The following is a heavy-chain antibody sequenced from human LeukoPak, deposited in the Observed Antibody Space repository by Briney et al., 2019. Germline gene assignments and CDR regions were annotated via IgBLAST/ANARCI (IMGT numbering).Heavy chain of an antibody. V-gene: IGHV3-48*01. Sequence: GGSLRLSFAASGFTFTRLSMNWVRQAPGKGLEWISFINIWGSPTYYADSMKGRFTISRDNAKNSIFLQMNNLRVEDTAVYYCARDRGDSLVGADFDSWGQGILVTVSS. D-gene: IGHD1-26*01. CDR3: ARDRGDSLVGADFDS. CDR2: INIWGSPT. J-gene: IGHJ4*02. CDR1: GFTFTRLS.